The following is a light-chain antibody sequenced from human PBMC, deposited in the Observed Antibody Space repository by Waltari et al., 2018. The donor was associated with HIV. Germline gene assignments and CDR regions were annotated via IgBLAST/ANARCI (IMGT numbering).Light chain of an antibody. CDR3: QQADSLPLT. V-gene: IGKV1-12*01. J-gene: IGKJ4*01. CDR1: HDISRS. Sequence: DIQLTQSPSSVSASVGDTVTVTCRASHDISRSLAWYQQKPGKAPELIFAASTLQSGVSSRFRGSGSGTSFTLTINTLQTEDFATYYCQQADSLPLTFGGGTKVEI. CDR2: AAS.